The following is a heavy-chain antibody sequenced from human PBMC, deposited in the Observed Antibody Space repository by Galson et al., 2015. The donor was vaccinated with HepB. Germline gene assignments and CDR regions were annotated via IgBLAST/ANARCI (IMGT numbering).Heavy chain of an antibody. CDR3: AKESPVIMVRGAPLPKTDFFDY. CDR1: GFTFSSYA. D-gene: IGHD3-10*01. J-gene: IGHJ4*02. Sequence: SLRLSCAASGFTFSSYAMHWVRQAPGQGLEWVAVILNDGSTKYYADSVKGRFTISRDNSEKTVYLQMNSLRAEDTALYYCAKESPVIMVRGAPLPKTDFFDYWGQGTLVTVSS. CDR2: ILNDGSTK. V-gene: IGHV3-30*18.